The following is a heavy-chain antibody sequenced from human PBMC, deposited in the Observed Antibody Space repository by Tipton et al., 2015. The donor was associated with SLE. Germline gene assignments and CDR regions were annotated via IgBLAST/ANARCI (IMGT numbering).Heavy chain of an antibody. Sequence: TLSLTCTVSGGSISSHYWSWIRQPPGKGLEWIGYIYYSGSTNYNPSLKSRVTISVDTSKNQFSLKLSSVTAAGTAVYYCARGGGTYYYDSSGYRNAEYFQHWGQGTLVTVSS. V-gene: IGHV4-59*11. CDR2: IYYSGST. CDR1: GGSISSHY. D-gene: IGHD3-22*01. CDR3: ARGGGTYYYDSSGYRNAEYFQH. J-gene: IGHJ1*01.